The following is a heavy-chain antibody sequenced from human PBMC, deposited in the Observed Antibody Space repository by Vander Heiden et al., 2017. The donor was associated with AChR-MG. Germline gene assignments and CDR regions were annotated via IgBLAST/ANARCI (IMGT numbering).Heavy chain of an antibody. CDR2: TYYRSKWYN. CDR3: ARVIILGAAGIYCYGMDV. CDR1: GDSVSSHSPA. J-gene: IGHJ6*02. V-gene: IGHV6-1*01. Sequence: QVQLQQSGPGLVQPSQTLSLTCAFSGDSVSSHSPACDWIRQSPSRGLEWLGRTYYRSKWYNDYAVSVKSRITINPDTSKNQFSLQLNSVTPEDTAVYYCARVIILGAAGIYCYGMDVWGQGTTVTVSS. D-gene: IGHD6-13*01.